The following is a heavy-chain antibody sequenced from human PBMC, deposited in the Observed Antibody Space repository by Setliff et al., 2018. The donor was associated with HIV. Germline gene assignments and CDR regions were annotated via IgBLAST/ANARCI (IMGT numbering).Heavy chain of an antibody. D-gene: IGHD5-12*01. Sequence: PSETLSLTCSVSGASISSYYWSWIRQPPGKGLAWIGYISPTGNTNYNPSLKSRVTISTDTSKNQFSLNVRSVTAADTAVYFCAKSSPSIGYISDHWGQGTLVTVSS. J-gene: IGHJ4*02. CDR2: ISPTGNT. V-gene: IGHV4-59*03. CDR3: AKSSPSIGYISDH. CDR1: GASISSYY.